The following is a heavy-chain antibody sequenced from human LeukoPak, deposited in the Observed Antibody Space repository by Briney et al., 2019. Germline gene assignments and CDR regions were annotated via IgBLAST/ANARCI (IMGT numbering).Heavy chain of an antibody. V-gene: IGHV3-7*01. J-gene: IGHJ4*02. CDR2: IKQDGSEK. CDR3: ARRWTFDHSSGWYDEGDY. CDR1: GFTFSTYW. Sequence: GGSLRLSCAASGFTFSTYWMTWVRQAPGKGLEWVANIKQDGSEKSYVDSVKGRFTISRDNAKYSLYLQMNSLRAEDTAVYYCARRWTFDHSSGWYDEGDYWGQGTLVTVSS. D-gene: IGHD6-19*01.